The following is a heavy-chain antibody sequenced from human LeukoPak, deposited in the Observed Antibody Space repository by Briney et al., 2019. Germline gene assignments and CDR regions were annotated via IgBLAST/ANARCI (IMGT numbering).Heavy chain of an antibody. D-gene: IGHD4-17*01. Sequence: GGSLRLSCAASGFTFSNAWMNWVRQAPGKGLEWVANIKEDGSEKYYVDSVKGRFTISRDNAKNSLYLQMNSLRAEDTAVYYCARDEDYASDQWGQGTLVTVSS. CDR1: GFTFSNAW. V-gene: IGHV3-7*01. J-gene: IGHJ4*02. CDR2: IKEDGSEK. CDR3: ARDEDYASDQ.